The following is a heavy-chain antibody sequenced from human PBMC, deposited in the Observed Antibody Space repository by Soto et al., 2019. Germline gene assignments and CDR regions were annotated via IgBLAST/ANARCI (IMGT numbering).Heavy chain of an antibody. CDR3: ARDLFFDP. CDR2: IYYSGST. J-gene: IGHJ5*02. Sequence: PSETLSLTCTVSGGSISGYYWSWIRQPPGKGLEWIGYIYYSGSTNYNPSLKSRVTISVDTSKNQFSLKLSSVTAADTAVYYCARDLFFDPWGQGTLVTVSS. CDR1: GGSISGYY. V-gene: IGHV4-59*01.